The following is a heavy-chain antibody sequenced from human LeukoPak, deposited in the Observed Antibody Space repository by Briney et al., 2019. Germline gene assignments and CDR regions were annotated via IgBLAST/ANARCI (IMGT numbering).Heavy chain of an antibody. CDR2: ISYDGSNK. CDR1: GFTFSSYA. Sequence: GGSLRLSCAASGFTFSSYAMHWVRQAPGKGLEWVAVISYDGSNKYYADSVKGRFTISRDNSKNTLYLQMNSLGAEDTAVYYCARDKMRGGMDVWGQGTTVTVSS. J-gene: IGHJ6*02. CDR3: ARDKMRGGMDV. V-gene: IGHV3-30*04. D-gene: IGHD5-24*01.